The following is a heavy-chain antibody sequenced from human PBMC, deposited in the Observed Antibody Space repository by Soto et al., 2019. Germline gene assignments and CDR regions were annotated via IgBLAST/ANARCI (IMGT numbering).Heavy chain of an antibody. Sequence: VQLVESGGGLVKPGGSLRLSCAASGFTFSNAWMSWVRQAPGKGLEWGGRIKSKTDGGTTDYAAPVKGRFTISRDDSKNTLYLQMNSLKTDDTAVYYCTTDCSGGSCYVLKKYYYYYGMDVWGQGTTVTVSS. CDR3: TTDCSGGSCYVLKKYYYYYGMDV. CDR2: IKSKTDGGTT. D-gene: IGHD2-15*01. CDR1: GFTFSNAW. V-gene: IGHV3-15*01. J-gene: IGHJ6*02.